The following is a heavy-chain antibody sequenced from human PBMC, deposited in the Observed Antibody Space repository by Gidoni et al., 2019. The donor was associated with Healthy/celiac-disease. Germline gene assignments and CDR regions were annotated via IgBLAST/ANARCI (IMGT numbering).Heavy chain of an antibody. D-gene: IGHD2-21*02. CDR3: ARDHGVVTVGSYYYYGMDV. Sequence: QVQLQESGPGLVKPSETLSLTCTVSGCSVSSGSYYWSWIRQPPGKGLEWIGYIYYSGSTNYNPSLKSRVTISVDTSKNQFSLKLSSVTAADTAVYYCARDHGVVTVGSYYYYGMDVWGQGTTVTVSS. CDR1: GCSVSSGSYY. CDR2: IYYSGST. J-gene: IGHJ6*02. V-gene: IGHV4-61*01.